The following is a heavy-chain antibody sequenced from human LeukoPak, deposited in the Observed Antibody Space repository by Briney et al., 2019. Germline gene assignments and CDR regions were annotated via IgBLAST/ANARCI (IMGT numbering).Heavy chain of an antibody. CDR1: GGSISGYY. J-gene: IGHJ4*02. CDR2: IYYSGST. Sequence: PSETLSLTCTVSGGSISGYYWSWIRQPPGKGLEWIGNIYYSGSTNYNPSLKGRVTISIDTSKNQFSLRLTSVTAADTAVYYCARHPVSDYWGQGILVTVSS. CDR3: ARHPVSDY. V-gene: IGHV4-59*08.